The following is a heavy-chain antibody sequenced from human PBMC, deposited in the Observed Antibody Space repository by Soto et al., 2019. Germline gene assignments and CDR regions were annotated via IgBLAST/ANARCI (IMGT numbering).Heavy chain of an antibody. Sequence: GGSLRLSCAASGFTFSSYAMHWVRQAPGKGLEWVAVISYDGSNKYYADSVKGRFTISRDNSKNTLYLQMNSLRAEDTAVYYCARGSPLGATKNFYYFDYWGQGTLVTVSS. CDR2: ISYDGSNK. D-gene: IGHD1-26*01. CDR1: GFTFSSYA. V-gene: IGHV3-30-3*01. J-gene: IGHJ4*02. CDR3: ARGSPLGATKNFYYFDY.